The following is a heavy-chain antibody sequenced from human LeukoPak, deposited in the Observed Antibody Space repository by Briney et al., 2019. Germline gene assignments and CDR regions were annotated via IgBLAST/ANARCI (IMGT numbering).Heavy chain of an antibody. J-gene: IGHJ4*02. CDR3: ARQVARGYKYEGLDY. V-gene: IGHV3-30*03. Sequence: GGSLRLSCAASGFTFSTYNMNWVRQAPGKGLEWVALISYNGGRKDYADSVKGRFTIDRDNSKNTVYLQMNSLRPDDTAIYFCARQVARGYKYEGLDYWGQGSLVTVS. CDR1: GFTFSTYN. CDR2: ISYNGGRK. D-gene: IGHD5-12*01.